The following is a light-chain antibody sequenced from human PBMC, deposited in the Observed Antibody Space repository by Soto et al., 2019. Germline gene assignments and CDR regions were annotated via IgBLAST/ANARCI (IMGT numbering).Light chain of an antibody. CDR1: HRINNY. CDR3: QQSFSTPYT. V-gene: IGKV1-39*01. J-gene: IGKJ2*01. Sequence: DIQMTQSPSSLSASVGDRVTITCRASHRINNYLNWYQQKPGKAPNLLIYAASSLQSGVPSRFSGSGSGTDFTLTISSLQPGDFATYYCQQSFSTPYTFGQGTNLEI. CDR2: AAS.